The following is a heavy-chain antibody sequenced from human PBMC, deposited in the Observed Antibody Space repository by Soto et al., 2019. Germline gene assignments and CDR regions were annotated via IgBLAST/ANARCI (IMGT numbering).Heavy chain of an antibody. CDR1: GFTFSSYA. D-gene: IGHD4-4*01. Sequence: PGGSLRLSCAASGFTFSSYAVSWVRQAPGKGLEWVSAISGSGGSTYYADSVKGRFTISRDNSKNTLYLQMNSLRAEDTAVYYCAKVPIGLSTGWFDPWGQGTLVTVSS. CDR3: AKVPIGLSTGWFDP. V-gene: IGHV3-23*01. CDR2: ISGSGGST. J-gene: IGHJ5*02.